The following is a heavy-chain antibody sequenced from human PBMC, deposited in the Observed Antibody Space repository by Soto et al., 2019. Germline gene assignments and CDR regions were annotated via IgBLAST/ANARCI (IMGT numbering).Heavy chain of an antibody. CDR2: ISYSVST. Sequence: SETLSLTCTVSGGSSSSGGYYCSWIRQDPGKGLEWIGHISYSVSTYYDPSLKSRVTILVDTSNNHFFLKLNSVTAADTAVYYCARTRAGRAWLDAWGQGTLVTVSS. J-gene: IGHJ5*02. CDR3: ARTRAGRAWLDA. CDR1: GGSSSSGGYY. V-gene: IGHV4-31*03. D-gene: IGHD1-26*01.